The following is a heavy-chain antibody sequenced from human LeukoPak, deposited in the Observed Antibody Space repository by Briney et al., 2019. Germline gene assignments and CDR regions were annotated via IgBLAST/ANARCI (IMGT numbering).Heavy chain of an antibody. CDR2: ISSSSSYI. Sequence: GGSLRLSCAASGFTFSSYSMNWVRQAPGKGLEWVSSISSSSSYIYYADSVKGRFTISRDNAKNSLYLQMNSLRAEDTAVYYCARDPHYDKGDLFDYWGQGTLVTVSS. V-gene: IGHV3-21*01. CDR1: GFTFSSYS. J-gene: IGHJ4*02. D-gene: IGHD3-22*01. CDR3: ARDPHYDKGDLFDY.